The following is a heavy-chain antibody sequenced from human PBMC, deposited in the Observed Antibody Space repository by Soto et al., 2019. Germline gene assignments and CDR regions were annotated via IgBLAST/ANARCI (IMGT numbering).Heavy chain of an antibody. CDR3: TKRRNVLRFLEWSSGMEV. CDR2: ISHDGSNK. CDR1: GFTFSSYG. Sequence: GGSLRLSCAASGFTFSSYGMHWFRQAPGKGLEWVAFISHDGSNKYYADSMKGRISMSRDNSKSTVYLQMSSLRAEDTAVYYCTKRRNVLRFLEWSSGMEVWGQGTTVTVSS. V-gene: IGHV3-30*18. J-gene: IGHJ6*02. D-gene: IGHD3-3*01.